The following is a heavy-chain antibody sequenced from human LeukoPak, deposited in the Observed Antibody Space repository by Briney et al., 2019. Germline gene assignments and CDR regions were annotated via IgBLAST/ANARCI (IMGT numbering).Heavy chain of an antibody. CDR2: MNPNSGNT. CDR3: ARERRGCRFDP. CDR1: VYTFTSYD. Sequence: ASVKVSCKASVYTFTSYDINWVRQATGQGLEWMGWMNPNSGNTGYAQKFQGRVTMTRNTSISTAYMELSSLRSEGTAVYYCARERRGCRFDPWGQGTLVTVSS. J-gene: IGHJ5*02. V-gene: IGHV1-8*01. D-gene: IGHD3-10*01.